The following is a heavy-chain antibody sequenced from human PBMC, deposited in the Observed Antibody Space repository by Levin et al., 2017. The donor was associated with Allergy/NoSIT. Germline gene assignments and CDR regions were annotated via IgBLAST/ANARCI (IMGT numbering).Heavy chain of an antibody. D-gene: IGHD3-10*01. J-gene: IGHJ4*02. Sequence: GESLKISCKASGYTFTAYFMYWVRQAPGQGLEYMGWINPDSGDTHYAQKFRDRVSMTRDTSISTAYVELSSLRFDDTAVYYCASGRASAFKWFGESLGGGPGTLVTVSS. CDR1: GYTFTAYF. CDR3: ASGRASAFKWFGESLG. V-gene: IGHV1-2*02. CDR2: INPDSGDT.